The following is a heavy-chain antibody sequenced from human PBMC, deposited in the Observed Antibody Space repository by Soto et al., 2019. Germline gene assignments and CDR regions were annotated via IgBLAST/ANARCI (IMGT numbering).Heavy chain of an antibody. CDR3: ARDPDCGGDCYS. CDR2: IIPIFGTA. CDR1: GGTFSSYA. V-gene: IGHV1-69*13. J-gene: IGHJ4*02. Sequence: SVKVSCKASGGTFSSYAISWVRQAPGQGLEWMGGIIPIFGTANYAQKFQGRVTITADESTSTAYMEPSSLRSEDTAVYYCARDPDCGGDCYSWGQGTLVTVSS. D-gene: IGHD2-21*02.